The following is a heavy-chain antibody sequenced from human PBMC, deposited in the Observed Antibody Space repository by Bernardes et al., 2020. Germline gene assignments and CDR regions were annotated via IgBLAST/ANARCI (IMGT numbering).Heavy chain of an antibody. CDR2: INHSGST. CDR1: GGSFSGYY. Sequence: SETLSLTCAVYGGSFSGYYWCWIRQPPGPGLEWIGEINHSGSTNYNPSLKSRVTISVDTSKNQFSLKLSSVTAADTAVYYCARGADDYSNYGNYYYYYYMDVWGKGTTVTVSS. CDR3: ARGADDYSNYGNYYYYYYMDV. D-gene: IGHD4-4*01. J-gene: IGHJ6*03. V-gene: IGHV4-34*01.